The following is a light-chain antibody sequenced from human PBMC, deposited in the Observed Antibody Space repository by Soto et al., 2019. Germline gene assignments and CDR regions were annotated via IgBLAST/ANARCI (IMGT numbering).Light chain of an antibody. J-gene: IGKJ1*01. CDR1: QDIRNV. CDR3: LQDYNYPRT. V-gene: IGKV1-6*01. CDR2: AAS. Sequence: AIQMTQSPSSLSASVGDRVTITCRASQDIRNVLGWFQQKPGKAPKLLISAASFLQSGVPSRFNGSGSGTDFTLPISSPQPEDFAPYYCLQDYNYPRTFGQGTKVEIK.